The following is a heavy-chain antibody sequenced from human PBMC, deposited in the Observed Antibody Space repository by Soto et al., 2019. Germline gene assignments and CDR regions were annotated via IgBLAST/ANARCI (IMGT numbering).Heavy chain of an antibody. CDR1: GFTFNNYA. V-gene: IGHV3-23*01. D-gene: IGHD6-19*01. J-gene: IGHJ3*02. Sequence: EVQLLESGGGLVHPGGSLRLSCAASGFTFNNYAMSWVRQAPGKGLEWVSAIDGSGDNTHYADSVKGRFNFSRDNSKNTLYLQMNSLRAEDTAVYYCAKQVTGWYNDAFDIWGQGTMVTVSS. CDR2: IDGSGDNT. CDR3: AKQVTGWYNDAFDI.